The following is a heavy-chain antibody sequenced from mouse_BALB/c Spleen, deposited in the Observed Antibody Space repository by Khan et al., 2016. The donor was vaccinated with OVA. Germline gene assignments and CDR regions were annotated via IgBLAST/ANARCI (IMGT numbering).Heavy chain of an antibody. V-gene: IGHV1S81*02. J-gene: IGHJ2*01. D-gene: IGHD1-1*01. CDR1: GYTLTSYW. Sequence: QVQLQQSGAELVKAGASVKMSCKASGYTLTSYWMHWVKQRLGQGLEWFAETNPTNGRTYYNEKLKSKATLTVDKSSSTSYMLLSGPTFDDSAVYYCARIKKIVATYFDYWGQGTTLTVSS. CDR3: ARIKKIVATYFDY. CDR2: TNPTNGRT.